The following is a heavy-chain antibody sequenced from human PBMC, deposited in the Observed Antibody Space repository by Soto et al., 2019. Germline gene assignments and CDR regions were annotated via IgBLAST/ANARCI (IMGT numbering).Heavy chain of an antibody. Sequence: PGGSLRLSCAVSGFTFSNYWMTWVRQAPGNGLEWVANINQGGSKKYYVESVKGRFTISRDNSKNTLYLQMNSLRAEDTAVYYCARGGVLRFLEWSKTYYYYGMDVWGQGTTVTVSS. CDR1: GFTFSNYW. D-gene: IGHD3-3*01. V-gene: IGHV3-7*01. CDR3: ARGGVLRFLEWSKTYYYYGMDV. CDR2: INQGGSKK. J-gene: IGHJ6*02.